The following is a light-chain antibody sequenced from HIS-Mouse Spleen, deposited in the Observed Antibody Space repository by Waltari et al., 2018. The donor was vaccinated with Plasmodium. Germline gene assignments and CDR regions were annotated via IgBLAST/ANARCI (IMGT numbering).Light chain of an antibody. CDR2: GAS. CDR3: QQYGSSPIT. J-gene: IGKJ5*01. CDR1: QSVSSSY. V-gene: IGKV3-20*01. Sequence: IVLTQSPGTLSFSPGEIATLSCRVSQSVSSSYLAWYQQKPGQAPRLLIRGASSRATGIPDRFRGSGSGTDFTLTISRLEPEDFAVDYCQQYGSSPITFGQGTRLEIK.